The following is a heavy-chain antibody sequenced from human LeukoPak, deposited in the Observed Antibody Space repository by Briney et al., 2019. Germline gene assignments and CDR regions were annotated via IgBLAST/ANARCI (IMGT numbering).Heavy chain of an antibody. D-gene: IGHD3-10*01. CDR3: AKGSTVLLGQHFDY. CDR2: ISGSGGST. Sequence: GGSLRLSCAASGFTFSSYAMSWVRQAPGKGLEWVPAISGSGGSTYYADSVKGRFTISRDNSKNTLYLQMNSLRAEDTAVYYCAKGSTVLLGQHFDYWGQGTLVTVSS. CDR1: GFTFSSYA. V-gene: IGHV3-23*01. J-gene: IGHJ4*02.